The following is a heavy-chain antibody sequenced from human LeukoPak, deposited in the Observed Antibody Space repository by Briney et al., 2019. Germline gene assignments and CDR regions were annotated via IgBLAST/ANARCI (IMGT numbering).Heavy chain of an antibody. J-gene: IGHJ4*02. CDR3: ARAALLFYGSGSYGDYFDY. D-gene: IGHD3-10*01. Sequence: GGSLRLSCAASGFTFSDYYMSWIRQAPGKGLEWVSYISSSGSTIYYADSVKGRFTISRDNAKNSLCLQMNSLRAEDTAVYYCARAALLFYGSGSYGDYFDYWGQGTLVTVSS. V-gene: IGHV3-11*01. CDR2: ISSSGSTI. CDR1: GFTFSDYY.